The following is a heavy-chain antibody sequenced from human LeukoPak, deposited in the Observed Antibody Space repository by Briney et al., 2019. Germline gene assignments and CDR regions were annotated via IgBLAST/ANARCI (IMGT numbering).Heavy chain of an antibody. CDR1: GFTFSSYS. V-gene: IGHV3-21*01. CDR3: ARPVSPSYYADY. J-gene: IGHJ4*02. CDR2: ISSSSSYI. Sequence: AGGSLRLSCAASGFTFSSYSMNWVRQAPGKGLEWVSSISSSSSYIYYADSVKGRFTISRDNAKNSLYLQMNSLRAEDTAVYYCARPVSPSYYADYWGQGTLVTVSS. D-gene: IGHD2-15*01.